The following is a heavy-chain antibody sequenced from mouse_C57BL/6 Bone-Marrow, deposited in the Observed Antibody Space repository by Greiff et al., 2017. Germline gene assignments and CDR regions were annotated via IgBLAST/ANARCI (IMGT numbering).Heavy chain of an antibody. D-gene: IGHD1-1*01. CDR1: GFSFNTYA. V-gene: IGHV10-1*01. CDR2: IRSKSNNYAT. Sequence: EVHLVESGGGLVQPKGSLKLSCAASGFSFNTYAMNWVRQAPGKGLEWVARIRSKSNNYATYYADSVKDRFTISRDDSESMLYLQMNNLKTEDTAMYYCVSESYYYGSSYEAMDYWGQGTSVTVSS. CDR3: VSESYYYGSSYEAMDY. J-gene: IGHJ4*01.